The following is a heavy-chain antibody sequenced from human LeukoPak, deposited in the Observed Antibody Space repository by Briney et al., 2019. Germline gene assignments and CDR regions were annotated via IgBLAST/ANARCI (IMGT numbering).Heavy chain of an antibody. CDR3: ARDRDYVWGSYRRTSNWFDP. CDR2: INPNSGGT. D-gene: IGHD3-16*02. J-gene: IGHJ5*02. Sequence: ASVTVSCTASGYTFTGYYMHWVRQAPGQGLEWMGRINPNSGGTNYAQKLQGRVTMTRDTSISTAYMELSRLRSDDTAVYYCARDRDYVWGSYRRTSNWFDPWGQGTLVTVSS. CDR1: GYTFTGYY. V-gene: IGHV1-2*06.